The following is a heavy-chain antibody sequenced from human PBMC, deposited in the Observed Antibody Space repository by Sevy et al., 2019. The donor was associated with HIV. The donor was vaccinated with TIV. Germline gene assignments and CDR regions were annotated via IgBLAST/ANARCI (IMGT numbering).Heavy chain of an antibody. J-gene: IGHJ6*02. CDR3: AKDLGSGSYYNTAYYYYGMDV. V-gene: IGHV3-23*01. Sequence: GGSLRLSCAASGFTFSSYAMSWVRRAPGKGLEWVSAPSGSGGSTDYADSVKGRFTISRDNSKNTLYLQMNSLRAVDTAVYYCAKDLGSGSYYNTAYYYYGMDVWGQGTTVTVSS. CDR2: PSGSGGST. CDR1: GFTFSSYA. D-gene: IGHD3-10*01.